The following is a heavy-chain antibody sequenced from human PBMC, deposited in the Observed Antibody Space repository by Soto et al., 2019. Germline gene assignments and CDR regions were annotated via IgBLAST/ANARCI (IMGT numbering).Heavy chain of an antibody. V-gene: IGHV1-69*01. D-gene: IGHD3-16*01. CDR1: GGIFSRSGTFSSFA. CDR3: AAGGRATLSEFDY. CDR2: IIGSVGST. Sequence: QVQLVQSGAEVKKPGSSVKVSCTASGGIFSRSGTFSSFAISWVRQAPGQGPEWMGGIIGSVGSTKYAHRCQGRITITAYESANSAFMELSSLRSEDTSIYYCAAGGRATLSEFDYWGRGTRVTVS. J-gene: IGHJ4*02.